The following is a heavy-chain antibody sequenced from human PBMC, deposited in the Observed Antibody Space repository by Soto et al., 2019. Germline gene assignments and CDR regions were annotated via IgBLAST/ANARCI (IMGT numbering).Heavy chain of an antibody. J-gene: IGHJ4*02. CDR1: GFTFSSYA. Sequence: QVQLVESGGGVVQPGRSLRLSCAASGFTFSSYAMHWVRQAPGKGLEWVAVISYDGSNKYYADSVKGRFTISRDNSKNTLYLQMNSLRAEDTALYYCASDTHPIWFGELSYYFDYWGQGTLVTVSS. D-gene: IGHD3-10*01. CDR2: ISYDGSNK. CDR3: ASDTHPIWFGELSYYFDY. V-gene: IGHV3-30-3*01.